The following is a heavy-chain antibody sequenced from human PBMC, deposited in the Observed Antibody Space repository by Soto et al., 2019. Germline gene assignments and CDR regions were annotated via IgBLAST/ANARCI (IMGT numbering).Heavy chain of an antibody. CDR2: IYHSGST. D-gene: IGHD6-13*01. CDR1: GGSISSSNW. CDR3: ARCITAAGPIDY. Sequence: QVQLQESGPGLVKPSGTLSLTCAVSGGSISSSNWWRWVRQPPGKGLEWTGEIYHSGSTNYNPSPKSRVTRSVDKSKNQFSLKLSSVTAADTAVYYCARCITAAGPIDYWGQGTLVTVSS. J-gene: IGHJ4*02. V-gene: IGHV4-4*02.